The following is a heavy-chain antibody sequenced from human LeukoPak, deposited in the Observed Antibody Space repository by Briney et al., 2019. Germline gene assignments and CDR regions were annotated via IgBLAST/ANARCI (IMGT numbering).Heavy chain of an antibody. CDR1: GFTFSSYA. Sequence: GGSLRLSXAASGFTFSSYAMSWVRQAPGKGLEWVSAISGSGGSTYYADSVKGRFTISRDNSKNTLYLQMNSLRAEDTAVYYCAKYYGDYAYYYYMDVWGKGTTVTVSS. D-gene: IGHD4-17*01. CDR2: ISGSGGST. J-gene: IGHJ6*03. CDR3: AKYYGDYAYYYYMDV. V-gene: IGHV3-23*01.